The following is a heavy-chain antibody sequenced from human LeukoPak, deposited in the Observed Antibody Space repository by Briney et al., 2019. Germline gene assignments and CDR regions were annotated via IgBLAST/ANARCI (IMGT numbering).Heavy chain of an antibody. D-gene: IGHD6-19*01. CDR3: ARLYSSGWNYFDY. Sequence: SETLSLTCTVSGGSISSSKYYWGWIRQPPGKGLEWIGSIYYSGNTYHNPSLKSRVTISVDTSKNQFSLKLSSVTAADTAVYYCARLYSSGWNYFDYWGQGTLVTVSS. CDR1: GGSISSSKYY. V-gene: IGHV4-39*01. J-gene: IGHJ4*02. CDR2: IYYSGNT.